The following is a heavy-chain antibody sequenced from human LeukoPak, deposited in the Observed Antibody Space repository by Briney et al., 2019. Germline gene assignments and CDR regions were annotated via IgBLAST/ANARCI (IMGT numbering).Heavy chain of an antibody. CDR3: ARALDYGDYLGMGYYYYYGMDV. CDR1: GYTFTSYD. Sequence: ASVKVSCKASGYTFTSYDINWVRQATGQGLEWMGWMNPNSGTTGYAQKFQGRVTMTRNTSISTAYMELSSLRSEDTAVYYCARALDYGDYLGMGYYYYYGMDVWGQGTTVTVSS. V-gene: IGHV1-8*01. CDR2: MNPNSGTT. J-gene: IGHJ6*02. D-gene: IGHD4-17*01.